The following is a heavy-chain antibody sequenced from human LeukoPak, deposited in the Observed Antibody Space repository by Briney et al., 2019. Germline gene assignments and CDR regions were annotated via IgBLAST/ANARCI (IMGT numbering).Heavy chain of an antibody. D-gene: IGHD3-10*01. V-gene: IGHV4-59*08. J-gene: IGHJ4*02. CDR3: ASTGGLWFGELYFDY. Sequence: SETLSLTCTVSGGSISSYYWSWIRQPPGKGLEWIGYIYYSGSTNYNPSLKSRVTISVDTSKNQFSLKLSSVTAADTAVYYCASTGGLWFGELYFDYWGLGTLVTVSS. CDR1: GGSISSYY. CDR2: IYYSGST.